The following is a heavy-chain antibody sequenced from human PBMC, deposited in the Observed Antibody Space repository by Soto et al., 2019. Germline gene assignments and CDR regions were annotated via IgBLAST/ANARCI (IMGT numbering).Heavy chain of an antibody. CDR1: GDSVNNGDCY. CDR2: IYHDRGT. Sequence: QVQLQESGPGLVKPSQTLSLTCTVSGDSVNNGDCYWTWIRQSPGKGLEWIGYIYHDRGTYYNPSLRSRLRLSLDISENQFCLKLASVTAADTAVYYCARMRLNYEADFWGQGIRVTVSS. CDR3: ARMRLNYEADF. D-gene: IGHD1-7*01. V-gene: IGHV4-30-4*08. J-gene: IGHJ4*02.